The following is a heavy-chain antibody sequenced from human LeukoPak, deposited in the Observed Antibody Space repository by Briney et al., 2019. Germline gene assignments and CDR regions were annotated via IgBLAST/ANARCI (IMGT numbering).Heavy chain of an antibody. J-gene: IGHJ3*02. V-gene: IGHV4-59*08. CDR2: IYYSGST. Sequence: PSETLSLTCTVSGGSISSYYWSWIRQPPRKGLEWIGYIYYSGSTNYNPSLKSRVTISVDTSKNQFSLKLSSVTAADTAVYYCARFARPKALDAFDIWGQGTMVTVSS. CDR1: GGSISSYY. CDR3: ARFARPKALDAFDI. D-gene: IGHD6-6*01.